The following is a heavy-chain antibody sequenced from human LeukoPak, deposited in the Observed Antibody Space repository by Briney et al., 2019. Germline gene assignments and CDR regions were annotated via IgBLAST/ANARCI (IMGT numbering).Heavy chain of an antibody. D-gene: IGHD2-8*01. Sequence: GGSLRLSCAASGFTVSSNYMSWVRQAPGKGLEWVSVIYSGGSTYYADSVRGRSTLFRDHSRNTVYLQLNNLRVEDTAVYYCARASWVSSADAVTWGQGTVVTVSS. J-gene: IGHJ4*02. CDR3: ARASWVSSADAVT. CDR2: IYSGGST. CDR1: GFTVSSNY. V-gene: IGHV3-53*01.